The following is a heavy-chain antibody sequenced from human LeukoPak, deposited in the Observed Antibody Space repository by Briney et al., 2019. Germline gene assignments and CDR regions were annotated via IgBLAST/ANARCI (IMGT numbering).Heavy chain of an antibody. CDR1: GFTFSIYA. J-gene: IGHJ6*02. V-gene: IGHV3-30-3*01. Sequence: GRSLRLSCAASGFTFSIYAMHWVRQAPGKGLEWVAVISYDGSNKYYADSVKGRFTISRDNSKNTLYLQMNSLRAEDTAVYYCARDHTSDFWSSHYYYGMDVWGQGTTVTVSS. D-gene: IGHD3-3*01. CDR2: ISYDGSNK. CDR3: ARDHTSDFWSSHYYYGMDV.